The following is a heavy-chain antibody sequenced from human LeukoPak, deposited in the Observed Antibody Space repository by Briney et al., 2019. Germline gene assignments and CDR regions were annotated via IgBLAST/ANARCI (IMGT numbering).Heavy chain of an antibody. Sequence: GGSLRLSCAASGFTFSSYSMNWVRQAPGKGLEWVSSIGSSSSYIYYADSVKGRFTISRDNAKNSLYLQMNSLRAEDTAVYYCARHDSSGYYPYYFDYWGQGTLVTVSS. J-gene: IGHJ4*02. CDR1: GFTFSSYS. V-gene: IGHV3-21*01. CDR2: IGSSSSYI. CDR3: ARHDSSGYYPYYFDY. D-gene: IGHD3-22*01.